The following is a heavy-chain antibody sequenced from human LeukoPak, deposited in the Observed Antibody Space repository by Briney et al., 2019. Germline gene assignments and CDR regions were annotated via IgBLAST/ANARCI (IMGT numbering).Heavy chain of an antibody. V-gene: IGHV3-30*04. CDR3: ARDYGRYCSSISCYIYYYYGMDV. J-gene: IGHJ6*02. D-gene: IGHD2-2*02. CDR1: GFTFSSYA. Sequence: GGSLRLSCAASGFTFSSYAMHWVRQAPGKGLEWVAVISYDGSNKYYADSVKGRFTISRDNSKNTLYLQMNSLRAEDTAVYYCARDYGRYCSSISCYIYYYYGMDVWGQGTTVTVSS. CDR2: ISYDGSNK.